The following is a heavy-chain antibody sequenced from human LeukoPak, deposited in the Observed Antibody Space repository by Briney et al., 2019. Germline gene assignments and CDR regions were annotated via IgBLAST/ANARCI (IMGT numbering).Heavy chain of an antibody. V-gene: IGHV4-34*01. CDR3: ARVRRLYYFDY. CDR2: INHSGST. Sequence: SETLSLTCAVYGGSFSGYYWSWIRQPPGKGLEWIGEINHSGSTNYNPPLKSRVTISVDTSKNQFSLKLSSVTAADTAVYYCARVRRLYYFDYWGQGTLVTVSS. CDR1: GGSFSGYY. J-gene: IGHJ4*02. D-gene: IGHD2-21*02.